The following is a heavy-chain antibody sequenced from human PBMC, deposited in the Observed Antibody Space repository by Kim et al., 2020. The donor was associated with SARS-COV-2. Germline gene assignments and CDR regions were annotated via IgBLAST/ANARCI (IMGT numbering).Heavy chain of an antibody. CDR1: GFTFDDYA. Sequence: GGSLRLSCAASGFTFDDYAMHWVRQAPGKGLEWVSGITWNSGSIGYADSVKGRFTISRDNAKNSLYLQMNSLRAEDTALYYCAKGRGVTPNYYGMDVWGQGTTVTVSS. J-gene: IGHJ6*02. CDR3: AKGRGVTPNYYGMDV. CDR2: ITWNSGSI. D-gene: IGHD3-10*01. V-gene: IGHV3-9*01.